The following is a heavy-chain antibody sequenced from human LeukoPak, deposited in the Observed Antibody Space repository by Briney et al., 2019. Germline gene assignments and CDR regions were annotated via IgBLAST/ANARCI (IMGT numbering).Heavy chain of an antibody. Sequence: KPSETLSLTCTVSGGSISSYYWSWIRQPPGKGLEWIGYIYYSGSTNYNPSLKSRVTISVDTSKNLFSLKLSSVTAADTAVYYCARELTDDFWSGYPGNWFDPWGQGTLVTVSS. CDR1: GGSISSYY. V-gene: IGHV4-59*01. CDR3: ARELTDDFWSGYPGNWFDP. CDR2: IYYSGST. D-gene: IGHD3-3*01. J-gene: IGHJ5*02.